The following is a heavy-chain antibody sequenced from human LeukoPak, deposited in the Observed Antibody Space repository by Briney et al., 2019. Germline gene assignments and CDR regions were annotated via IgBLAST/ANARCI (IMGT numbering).Heavy chain of an antibody. CDR2: ISSSGSTI. J-gene: IGHJ4*02. Sequence: GGSLRLSCAASGFTFSDYYMSWIRQAPGKGLEWVSYISSSGSTIYYADSVKGRFTISRDNAKNSLYLQMNSLRAEDTAVYYCARVSYDSSGYYSMTFDYWGQGTLVTVSS. CDR3: ARVSYDSSGYYSMTFDY. CDR1: GFTFSDYY. D-gene: IGHD3-22*01. V-gene: IGHV3-11*01.